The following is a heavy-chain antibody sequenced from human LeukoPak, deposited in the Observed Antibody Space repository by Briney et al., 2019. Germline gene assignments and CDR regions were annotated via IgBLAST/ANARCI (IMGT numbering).Heavy chain of an antibody. Sequence: SETLSLTCTVSGYSISSGYYWGWIRQPPGKGLEWIGSIYHSGSTHYNPSLRSRVTISVDTSRNQFSLKLSSVSAADTAVYYCAVGLHSGQFAFDIWGQGTMVTVSS. CDR1: GYSISSGYY. D-gene: IGHD5-24*01. CDR2: IYHSGST. V-gene: IGHV4-38-2*02. CDR3: AVGLHSGQFAFDI. J-gene: IGHJ3*02.